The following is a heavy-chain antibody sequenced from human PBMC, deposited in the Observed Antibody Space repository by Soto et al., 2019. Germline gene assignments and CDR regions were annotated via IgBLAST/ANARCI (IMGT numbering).Heavy chain of an antibody. CDR3: TIAAYCSGATCYSGYNWFHP. Sequence: ALVKVSCKVSGYTLSEVAIHWVRQTPGEGLEWNGGFDPENDETSYAQNFQGRVTLTEDTSTDTAYLELSGLRSEDTAIYYCTIAAYCSGATCYSGYNWFHPWGQGSLVTVSS. V-gene: IGHV1-24*01. CDR2: FDPENDET. CDR1: GYTLSEVA. D-gene: IGHD2-2*01. J-gene: IGHJ5*02.